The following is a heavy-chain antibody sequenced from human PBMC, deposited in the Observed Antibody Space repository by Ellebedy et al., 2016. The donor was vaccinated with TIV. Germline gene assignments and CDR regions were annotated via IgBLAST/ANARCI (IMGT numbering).Heavy chain of an antibody. D-gene: IGHD3-16*01. V-gene: IGHV1-18*01. CDR3: ARISLYYYFMDV. J-gene: IGHJ6*03. CDR1: GYTFTGQY. Sequence: ASVKVSXXASGYTFTGQYMHWVRQAPGQGLEWMGLINTYNHDTNYAQNLQGRVDMTTDTSTTTVYMELRSLRSDDTAVYYCARISLYYYFMDVWGKGTTVTVSS. CDR2: INTYNHDT.